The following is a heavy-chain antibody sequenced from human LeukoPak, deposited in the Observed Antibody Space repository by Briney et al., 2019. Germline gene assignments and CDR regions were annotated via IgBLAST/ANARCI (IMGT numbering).Heavy chain of an antibody. D-gene: IGHD3-22*01. Sequence: SETLSLTCTVSGGSISSYYWSWIRQPPGKGLEWIGSIYYSGSTYYNPSLKSRVTISVDTSKNQFSLKLSSVTAADTAVYYCARDYYDSRAFDYWGQGTLVTVSS. CDR1: GGSISSYY. J-gene: IGHJ4*02. CDR2: IYYSGST. CDR3: ARDYYDSRAFDY. V-gene: IGHV4-59*05.